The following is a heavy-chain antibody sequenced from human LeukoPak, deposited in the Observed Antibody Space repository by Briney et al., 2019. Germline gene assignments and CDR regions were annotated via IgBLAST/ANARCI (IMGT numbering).Heavy chain of an antibody. CDR3: ARAGPRGDGYNVDY. CDR1: GGSISGFY. V-gene: IGHV4-59*01. D-gene: IGHD5-24*01. J-gene: IGHJ4*02. CDR2: VYYSGST. Sequence: SETLSLTCTVSGGSISGFYWGWIRQPPGKGLEYIGDVYYSGSTHYNPSLKSRVNISVDTSKNQFSLNLSSVTGADTAIYYCARAGPRGDGYNVDYWGQGTLVTVSS.